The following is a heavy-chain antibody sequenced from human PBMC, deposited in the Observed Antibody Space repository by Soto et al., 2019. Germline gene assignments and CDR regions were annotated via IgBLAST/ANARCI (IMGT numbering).Heavy chain of an antibody. V-gene: IGHV1-18*01. CDR1: GYTFTSYC. CDR2: ISAYNGHT. D-gene: IGHD6-19*01. CDR3: ARAVAGTLFSDY. J-gene: IGHJ4*02. Sequence: QVQLVQSGAEVKKPGASVKVSCKASGYTFTSYCIILVRQAPGQGLEWVGWISAYNGHTKYAQKLQGRVTTTTDTSTRTAYMELRSLRSDDTAVYYCARAVAGTLFSDYWGQGTLVTVSS.